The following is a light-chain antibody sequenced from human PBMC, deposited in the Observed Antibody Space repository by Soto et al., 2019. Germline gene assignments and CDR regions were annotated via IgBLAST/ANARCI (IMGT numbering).Light chain of an antibody. V-gene: IGLV2-23*01. Sequence: QSVLAQPASVSGSPGQSITISCTGTSDDVGAYNSVSWYQQLPHKAPQVILYKGTQRPSGVSSRFSGSTSGNAASLTISGLQADDEADYFCCSSATESTSVFGTGTKVTV. CDR2: KGT. CDR3: CSSATESTSV. J-gene: IGLJ1*01. CDR1: SDDVGAYNS.